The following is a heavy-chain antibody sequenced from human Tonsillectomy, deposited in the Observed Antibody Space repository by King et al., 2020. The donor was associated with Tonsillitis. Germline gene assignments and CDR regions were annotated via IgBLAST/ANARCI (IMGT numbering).Heavy chain of an antibody. CDR2: MYYSGST. Sequence: QVQLQESGSGLVKPSQTLSLTCVVSGVSISSGGYSWSWIRQPPGKGLEWIGYMYYSGSTYYNPSLKSRVTISVDRSKNQFSVKLSSVTAADTAVYYCARGRPQLDYCGGDCYSYYFDYWGQGTLVTVSS. V-gene: IGHV4-30-2*01. D-gene: IGHD2-21*02. CDR1: GVSISSGGYS. CDR3: ARGRPQLDYCGGDCYSYYFDY. J-gene: IGHJ4*02.